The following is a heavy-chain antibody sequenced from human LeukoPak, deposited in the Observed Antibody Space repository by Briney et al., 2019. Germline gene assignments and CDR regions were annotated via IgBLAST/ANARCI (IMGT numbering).Heavy chain of an antibody. CDR2: IYYSGST. CDR1: GGSISSYY. Sequence: KPSETLSLTCTVSGGSISSYYWSWIRQPPGKGLEWIGYIYYSGSTNYNPSLKSRVTISVDTSKNQYSLKLSSVTAAETAVYYCARDAVMWGFDPWGQGTLVTVSS. D-gene: IGHD3-16*01. CDR3: ARDAVMWGFDP. V-gene: IGHV4-59*01. J-gene: IGHJ5*02.